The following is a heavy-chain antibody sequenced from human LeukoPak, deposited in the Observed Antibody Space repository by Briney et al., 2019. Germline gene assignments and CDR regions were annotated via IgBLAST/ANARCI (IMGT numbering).Heavy chain of an antibody. Sequence: PGESLKISCKGSGYSFTTYWIGWVRQIPGKGLEWMGIMYPGDSDTRYSPSFQGQVTISADKSISTAYLQWSSLKALDTAIYYCAKATALNDAFDIWGQGTLVTVSS. V-gene: IGHV5-51*01. J-gene: IGHJ3*02. D-gene: IGHD1-1*01. CDR2: MYPGDSDT. CDR3: AKATALNDAFDI. CDR1: GYSFTTYW.